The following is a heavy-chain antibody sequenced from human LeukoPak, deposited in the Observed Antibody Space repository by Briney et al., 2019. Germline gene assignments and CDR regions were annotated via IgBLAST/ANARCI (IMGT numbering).Heavy chain of an antibody. D-gene: IGHD2/OR15-2a*01. Sequence: GGSLRLSCAASGFTFSSYSMNWVRQAPGKGLEWVSSISSSSSYIYYADSVKGRFTISRDNAKNSLYLQMNSLGAEDTAVYYCASASRGISYYYYYMDVWGKGTTVTISS. CDR1: GFTFSSYS. J-gene: IGHJ6*03. CDR2: ISSSSSYI. CDR3: ASASRGISYYYYYMDV. V-gene: IGHV3-21*04.